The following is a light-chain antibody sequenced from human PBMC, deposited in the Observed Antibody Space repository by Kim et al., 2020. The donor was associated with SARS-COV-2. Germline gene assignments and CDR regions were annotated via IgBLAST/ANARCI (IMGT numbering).Light chain of an antibody. CDR1: QSISSW. V-gene: IGKV1-5*01. J-gene: IGKJ4*01. Sequence: DIQMTQFPSTLSASVGDRVTITCRASQSISSWLAWYQQKPGKAPKFLIYDASTLESGVPSRFSGSGSGTVFTLTISSLQPDDFATYYCHQYNSFPLTFGGGTKVEIK. CDR3: HQYNSFPLT. CDR2: DAS.